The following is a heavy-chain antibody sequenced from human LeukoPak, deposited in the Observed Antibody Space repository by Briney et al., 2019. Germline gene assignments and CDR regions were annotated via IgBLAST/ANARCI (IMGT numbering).Heavy chain of an antibody. CDR1: GYTFTSYD. CDR2: MNPNSGNT. D-gene: IGHD2-15*01. Sequence: ASVKVSCKASGYTFTSYDINWVRQATGQGLEWMGWMNPNSGNTGYAQKFQGRVTMTRNTSISTAYMELSSLRSEDTAVYYCARVRYCSGGSCYLSDYWGQGTLVTVSS. J-gene: IGHJ4*02. V-gene: IGHV1-8*01. CDR3: ARVRYCSGGSCYLSDY.